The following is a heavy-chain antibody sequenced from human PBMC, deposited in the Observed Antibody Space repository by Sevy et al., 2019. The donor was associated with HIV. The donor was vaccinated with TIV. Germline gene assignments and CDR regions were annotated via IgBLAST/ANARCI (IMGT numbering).Heavy chain of an antibody. V-gene: IGHV3-23*01. Sequence: GGSLRLSCAASGFTFAKYSMSWVRQAPGKGLEWVSTFSFGCGRINYAYSVKGRFTISRDDSKNTLFLQMNSLRAEHTATYFCAREGCAQPHDYWGQGTLVTVSS. D-gene: IGHD2-8*01. CDR2: FSFGCGRI. CDR3: AREGCAQPHDY. J-gene: IGHJ4*02. CDR1: GFTFAKYS.